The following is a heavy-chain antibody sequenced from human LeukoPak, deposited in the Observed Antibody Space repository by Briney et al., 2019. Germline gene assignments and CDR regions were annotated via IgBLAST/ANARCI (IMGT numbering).Heavy chain of an antibody. CDR3: ARGREGFGEFPFDY. D-gene: IGHD3-10*01. Sequence: ASVKVSCKASGYTFTSYGISWVRQAPGQGLEWMGWISAYNGNTNYAQKLQGRDTMTTDTSTSTAYMELRSLRSDDTAVYYCARGREGFGEFPFDYWGQGTLVTVSS. J-gene: IGHJ4*02. CDR1: GYTFTSYG. V-gene: IGHV1-18*04. CDR2: ISAYNGNT.